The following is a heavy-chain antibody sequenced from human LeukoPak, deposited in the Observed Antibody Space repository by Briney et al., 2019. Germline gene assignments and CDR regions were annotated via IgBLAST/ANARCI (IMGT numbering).Heavy chain of an antibody. V-gene: IGHV4-39*01. CDR3: ARHRYRSGSDWIDP. D-gene: IGHD1-26*01. CDR2: MYYSGTT. J-gene: IGHJ5*02. Sequence: SETLSLTCTVSGGSISSSSYYWGWIRQPPGKGLEWIGSMYYSGTTYYYPSLKSRVTISVDTSKNQFSLKLSSVTAADTAVYYCARHRYRSGSDWIDPWGQGTLVTVSS. CDR1: GGSISSSSYY.